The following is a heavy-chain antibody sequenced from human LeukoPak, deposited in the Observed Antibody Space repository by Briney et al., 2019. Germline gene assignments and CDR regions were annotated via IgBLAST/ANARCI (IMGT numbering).Heavy chain of an antibody. CDR1: GYTFTSYG. J-gene: IGHJ5*02. Sequence: ASVKVSCKASGYTFTSYGISWVRQAPGQGLEWMGWISAYNGNTNYAQKLQGRVTMTTDTSTSTAYMELRSLRSDDTAVYYYARQYYYDSSGYGFRYNWFDPWGQGTLVTVSS. D-gene: IGHD3-22*01. V-gene: IGHV1-18*01. CDR3: ARQYYYDSSGYGFRYNWFDP. CDR2: ISAYNGNT.